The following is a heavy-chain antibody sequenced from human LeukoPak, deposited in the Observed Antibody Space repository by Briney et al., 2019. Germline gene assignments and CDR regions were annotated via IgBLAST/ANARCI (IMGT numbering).Heavy chain of an antibody. J-gene: IGHJ6*02. CDR3: ASVYKHGMDV. CDR2: LNPSGGSS. CDR1: GYTVTSYY. V-gene: IGHV1-46*01. Sequence: EASVKVSCKASGYTVTSYYMHRVRQAPGQGLEWMAILNPSGGSSNYAQKFQGRATLTRATSTGTVYMELSSLRSEDTAVYYCASVYKHGMDVWGQGTTVIVSS. D-gene: IGHD5-24*01.